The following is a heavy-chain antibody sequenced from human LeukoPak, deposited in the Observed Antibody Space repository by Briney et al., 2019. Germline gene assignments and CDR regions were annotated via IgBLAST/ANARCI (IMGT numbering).Heavy chain of an antibody. CDR2: MNPNSGNP. V-gene: IGHV1-8*01. J-gene: IGHJ6*03. D-gene: IGHD3-3*01. CDR1: GYTFTSYD. Sequence: ASVKVSCKASGYTFTSYDINWVRHATEQRLEWMGWMNPNSGNPGYAQKFQGRVTMTRSTSISTAYMELSSLRSEDTAVYYCARGHYDFWSGYRFDYYMDVWGKGTTVTVSS. CDR3: ARGHYDFWSGYRFDYYMDV.